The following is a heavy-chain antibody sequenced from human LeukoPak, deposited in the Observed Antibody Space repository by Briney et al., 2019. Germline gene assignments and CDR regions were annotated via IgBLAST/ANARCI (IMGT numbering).Heavy chain of an antibody. V-gene: IGHV1-2*02. J-gene: IGHJ5*02. Sequence: GASVKVSCKASGYTFTGYYMHWVRQAPGQGLEWMGWINPNSGGTNYAQKFQGRVTMTRDTSISTAYMELSRLRSDDTAVYYCARDRGGWYFNWFDPWGQGTLVTVSS. D-gene: IGHD6-19*01. CDR2: INPNSGGT. CDR3: ARDRGGWYFNWFDP. CDR1: GYTFTGYY.